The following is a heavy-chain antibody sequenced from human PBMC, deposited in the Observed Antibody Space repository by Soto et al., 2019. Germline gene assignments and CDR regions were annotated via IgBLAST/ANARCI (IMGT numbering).Heavy chain of an antibody. Sequence: GGSLRLSCAASGFTFSSYGMRWVRQAPRKGLEWVSTIRGSTDSATYADSVKGRFTISRDNSKNMLYLQMNSLRADDTALYYCAQHLWFGESVFDPWGQGTLVTVSS. V-gene: IGHV3-23*01. CDR3: AQHLWFGESVFDP. CDR2: IRGSTDSA. J-gene: IGHJ5*02. D-gene: IGHD3-10*01. CDR1: GFTFSSYG.